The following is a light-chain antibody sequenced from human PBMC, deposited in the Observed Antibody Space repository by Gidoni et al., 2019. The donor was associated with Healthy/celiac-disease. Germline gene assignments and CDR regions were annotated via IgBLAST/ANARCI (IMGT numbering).Light chain of an antibody. CDR3: QQYYSYPPG. CDR1: QSISSY. Sequence: IRMTQSPSSLSASVGDRVTITCRASQSISSYLDWYQQKPGKAPKLLIYAASTLQSGVPSRFSGSGSGTDFTLTISSLQPEDFATYYCQQYYSYPPGFGGGTKVEIK. J-gene: IGKJ4*01. CDR2: AAS. V-gene: IGKV1-8*01.